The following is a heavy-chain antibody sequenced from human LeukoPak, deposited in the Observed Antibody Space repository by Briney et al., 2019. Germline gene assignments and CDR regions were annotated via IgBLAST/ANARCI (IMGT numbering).Heavy chain of an antibody. V-gene: IGHV3-64*01. CDR1: GFPFSSYA. CDR2: INSNGRST. Sequence: GGPLRLSCAASGFPFSSYAMHWVRQAPGKGLEYVSAINSNGRSTFYANSVKGRFTISRDNSKNTLYLQMGSLRAEDLAVYYCARDMTGNYYDAWGQGTLVTVSS. J-gene: IGHJ4*02. D-gene: IGHD3-22*01. CDR3: ARDMTGNYYDA.